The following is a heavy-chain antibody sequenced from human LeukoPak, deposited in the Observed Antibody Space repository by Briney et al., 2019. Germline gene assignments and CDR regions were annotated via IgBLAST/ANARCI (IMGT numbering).Heavy chain of an antibody. J-gene: IGHJ4*02. CDR2: ISGSGGST. CDR3: ARGNRSWYYLDY. CDR1: GFTFNNYA. Sequence: PGGSLRLSCAASGFTFNNYAMYWARQAPGKGLEWVSTISGSGGSTYCVDSVQGRYSISRDKSNNTLYLQMNRLRVENTAVYYCARGNRSWYYLDYWGQGTLVTVSS. V-gene: IGHV3-23*01. D-gene: IGHD6-13*01.